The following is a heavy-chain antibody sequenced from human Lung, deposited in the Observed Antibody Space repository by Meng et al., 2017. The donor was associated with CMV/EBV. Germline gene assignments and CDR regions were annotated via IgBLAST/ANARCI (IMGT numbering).Heavy chain of an antibody. CDR2: MYYSGST. V-gene: IGHV4-39*07. CDR3: ARGYYSDSSGHYYANPHWFDP. Sequence: SETLSLXXSVSGGSISSNSYYWGWIRQPPGKGLEWIGSMYYSGSTYYNPSLKSRVTISVDTSKKQISLKLSSVTAADTAAYYCARGYYSDSSGHYYANPHWFDPWGQGNXVTGAS. CDR1: GGSISSNSYY. D-gene: IGHD3-22*01. J-gene: IGHJ5*02.